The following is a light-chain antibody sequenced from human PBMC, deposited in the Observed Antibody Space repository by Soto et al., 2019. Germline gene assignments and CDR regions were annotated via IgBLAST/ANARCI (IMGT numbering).Light chain of an antibody. Sequence: QSVLTQPPSSSASPGESARLTCTLPGDFNVGSYNIYWYQQKSGSPPTYLLFYYSDSDQGQGSGVPSRFSGSKDASANTGILSISGLQSDDEADYYCQVWDSSSEHWVFGGGTKLTVL. CDR1: GDFNVGSYN. J-gene: IGLJ3*02. CDR3: QVWDSSSEHWV. CDR2: YYSDSDQ. V-gene: IGLV5-37*01.